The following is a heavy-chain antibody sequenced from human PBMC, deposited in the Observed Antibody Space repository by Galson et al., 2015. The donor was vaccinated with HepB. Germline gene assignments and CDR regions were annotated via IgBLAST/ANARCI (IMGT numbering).Heavy chain of an antibody. V-gene: IGHV3-30*03. Sequence: SLRLSCAASGFSFSYHAIHWVRQAPGKGLEWVAVVSYDGSHKYHADSVKGRFTISRDNLKNTLSLQMNSLRPEDTAVYYCARDSGAAPNYYYYMDVWGKGTTVIVSS. CDR3: ARDSGAAPNYYYYMDV. CDR2: VSYDGSHK. CDR1: GFSFSYHA. J-gene: IGHJ6*03. D-gene: IGHD3-10*01.